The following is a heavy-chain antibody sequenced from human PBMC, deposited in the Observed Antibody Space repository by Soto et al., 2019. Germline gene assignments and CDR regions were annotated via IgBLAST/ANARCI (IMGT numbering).Heavy chain of an antibody. J-gene: IGHJ4*02. CDR2: IGTAGDT. CDR3: ARDSRAGYFDY. CDR1: GFTFSSYD. D-gene: IGHD6-25*01. Sequence: PGGSLRLCCAASGFTFSSYDMQWVRQATGKGLEWVSAIGTAGDTYYPGSVKGRFTISRENAKNSLYLQMNSLRAEDTAVYYCARDSRAGYFDYWGQATLVSVSS. V-gene: IGHV3-13*04.